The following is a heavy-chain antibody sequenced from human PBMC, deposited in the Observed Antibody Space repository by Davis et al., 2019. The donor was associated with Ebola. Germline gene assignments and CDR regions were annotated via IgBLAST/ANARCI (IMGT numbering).Heavy chain of an antibody. CDR3: AGYREYFDS. J-gene: IGHJ4*02. CDR2: INTDTGDP. Sequence: AASVKVSCKTSGYRFTNYAMNWVRQAPGQGLEWMGWINTDTGDPTYAQGFTGRFVFSLDSSVRTAYLQISSLKAEDTAVYYCAGYREYFDSWGQGTLVTVSS. CDR1: GYRFTNYA. D-gene: IGHD3-16*02. V-gene: IGHV7-4-1*02.